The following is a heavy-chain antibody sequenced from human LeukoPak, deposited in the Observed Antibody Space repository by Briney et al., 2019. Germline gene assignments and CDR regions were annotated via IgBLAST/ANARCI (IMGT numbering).Heavy chain of an antibody. Sequence: ASETLSLTCRVSGGSISSTSYYWGWIRQPPGKGLEWIASIYHSWETFYNPSLESRVAISVDTSNNEVFLDLYSVTAADTAMYYCAETNTQDWFDPWGRGTLVTVSS. CDR3: AETNTQDWFDP. CDR1: GGSISSTSYY. CDR2: IYHSWET. J-gene: IGHJ5*02. D-gene: IGHD2-8*01. V-gene: IGHV4-39*07.